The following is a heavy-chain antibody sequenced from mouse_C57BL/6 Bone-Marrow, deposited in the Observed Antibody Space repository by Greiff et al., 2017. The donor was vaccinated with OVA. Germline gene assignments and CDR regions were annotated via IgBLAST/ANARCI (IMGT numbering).Heavy chain of an antibody. CDR2: ISGGGGNT. Sequence: EVQGVESGGGLVKPGGSLKLSCAASGFTFSSYTMSWVRQTPEKRLEWVATISGGGGNTYYPDSVKGRFTISRDNAKNTLYLQMSSLRSEDTALYYCARHGHYGSSPFAYWGQGTLVTVSA. CDR1: GFTFSSYT. V-gene: IGHV5-9*01. D-gene: IGHD1-1*01. J-gene: IGHJ3*01. CDR3: ARHGHYGSSPFAY.